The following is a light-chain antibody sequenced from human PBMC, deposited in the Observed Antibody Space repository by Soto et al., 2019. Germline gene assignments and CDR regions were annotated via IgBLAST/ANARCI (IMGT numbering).Light chain of an antibody. CDR3: QQYEDLPLT. J-gene: IGKJ4*01. V-gene: IGKV1-33*01. CDR1: QDINNY. Sequence: DIQLTQSPSSLSASVGDRVTITCQASQDINNYLNWYQQKPGKAPKLLIFDASSVETGVPSRFSGSGSGTHFTFTISSLEPDDIATYHCQQYEDLPLTFGGGTRVELK. CDR2: DAS.